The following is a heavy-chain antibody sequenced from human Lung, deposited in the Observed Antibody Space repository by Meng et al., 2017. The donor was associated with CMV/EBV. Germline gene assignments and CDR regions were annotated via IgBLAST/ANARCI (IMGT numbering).Heavy chain of an antibody. CDR3: ARAPGFGALDF. D-gene: IGHD3-10*01. CDR2: IKHDGSEE. V-gene: IGHV3-7*01. J-gene: IGHJ4*02. CDR1: GFTFRTSW. Sequence: GGSLRLSCAASGFTFRTSWMSWVRQAPGRGLEWVANIKHDGSEEYYVDSLTGRFTISRDNAKNSLYLQMNSLRAEDTALYYCARAPGFGALDFWGQGTLVTVSS.